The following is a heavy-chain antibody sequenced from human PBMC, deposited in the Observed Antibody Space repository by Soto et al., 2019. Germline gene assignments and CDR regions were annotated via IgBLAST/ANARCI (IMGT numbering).Heavy chain of an antibody. J-gene: IGHJ6*02. Sequence: QVQLVQSGSEVKKPGSSVKVSCKASGGSFSRYAISWVRRPPGQGLEWMGGIGPIFRTTNYAQKFQGSVTITADVAMSTAYMELSSLRAEDTAVYYCARGWISPLPLHLDVWGQGTTVTVSS. D-gene: IGHD5-12*01. CDR3: ARGWISPLPLHLDV. CDR1: GGSFSRYA. CDR2: IGPIFRTT. V-gene: IGHV1-69*01.